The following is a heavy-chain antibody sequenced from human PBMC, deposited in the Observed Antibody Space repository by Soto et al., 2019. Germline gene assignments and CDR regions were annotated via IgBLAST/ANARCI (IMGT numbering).Heavy chain of an antibody. J-gene: IGHJ5*02. CDR2: ISSSGASK. CDR1: GYTSIDYS. Sequence: PGGSLRLSCAAAGYTSIDYSMNWVRQTPEKGLEWISYISSSGASKFYADSVQGRFSISRDNVRHSLFLQMNSLRVDDTAIYYCVRDWNPWGPGTLVTVSS. CDR3: VRDWNP. D-gene: IGHD3-3*01. V-gene: IGHV3-48*01.